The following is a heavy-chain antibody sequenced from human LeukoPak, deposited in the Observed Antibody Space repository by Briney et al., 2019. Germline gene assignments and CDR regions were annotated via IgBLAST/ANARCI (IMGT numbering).Heavy chain of an antibody. J-gene: IGHJ5*02. Sequence: GASVKVSCKASGYTFTSYDINWVRQATGQGLEWMGWMNPNSGNTGYAQKFQGRVTITRNTSISTAYMELSSLRSEDTAVYYCARVWGCSGGSCYWFDPWGQGTLVTVSS. CDR1: GYTFTSYD. D-gene: IGHD2-15*01. CDR3: ARVWGCSGGSCYWFDP. V-gene: IGHV1-8*03. CDR2: MNPNSGNT.